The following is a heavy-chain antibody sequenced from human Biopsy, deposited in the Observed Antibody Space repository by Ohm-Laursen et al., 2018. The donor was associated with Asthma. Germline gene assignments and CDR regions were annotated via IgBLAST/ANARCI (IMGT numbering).Heavy chain of an antibody. V-gene: IGHV2-70*04. J-gene: IGHJ4*02. Sequence: TQTLTLTCSFSGFSLSSSGANVNWIRQPPGKALEWLARIDWEEDKFYSTSLRIRLTISKGSSEDQVVLTMTNMGPVDTATYYCTRHNDYWGPGILVTVSS. CDR3: TRHNDY. CDR1: GFSLSSSGAN. CDR2: IDWEEDK. D-gene: IGHD1-14*01.